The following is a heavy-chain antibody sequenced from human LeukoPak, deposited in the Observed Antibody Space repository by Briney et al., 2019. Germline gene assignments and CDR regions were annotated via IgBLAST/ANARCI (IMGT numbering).Heavy chain of an antibody. CDR1: GFTFSRNW. Sequence: PGGSLRLSCAASGFTFSRNWMGWVRQAPGKGLEWVANIKQDGSEKYCVDSVKGRFTISRDNAKNSLYLQMNSLRAEDTALYYCAKDSVPHLNYGDYGVLRRWGQGTLVTVSS. CDR3: AKDSVPHLNYGDYGVLRR. D-gene: IGHD4-17*01. J-gene: IGHJ4*02. V-gene: IGHV3-7*03. CDR2: IKQDGSEK.